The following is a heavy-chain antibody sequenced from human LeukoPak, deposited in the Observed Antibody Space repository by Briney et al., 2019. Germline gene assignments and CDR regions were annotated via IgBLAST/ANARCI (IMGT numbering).Heavy chain of an antibody. CDR3: ARDRAPPIYYDFWSGSGMDV. CDR2: INPSGGST. V-gene: IGHV1-46*01. J-gene: IGHJ6*02. D-gene: IGHD3-3*01. CDR1: GYTFTSYY. Sequence: GASVKVSCKASGYTFTSYYMHWVRQAPGQGLEWMGIINPSGGSTSYAQKFQGRVTMTRDTSTSTVYMELSSLRPEDTAVYYCARDRAPPIYYDFWSGSGMDVWGQGTTVTVSS.